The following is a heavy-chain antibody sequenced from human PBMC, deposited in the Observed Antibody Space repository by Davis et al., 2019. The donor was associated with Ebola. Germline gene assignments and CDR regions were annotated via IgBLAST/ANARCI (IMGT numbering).Heavy chain of an antibody. CDR1: GFTFSSYA. CDR3: ARGWIRDY. V-gene: IGHV3-23*01. Sequence: GESLKISCAASGFTFSSYAMSWVRQAPGKGLEWVSAISGSGGSTYYADSVKGRFTISRDNSKNTLYLQMNSLRAEDTAVYYCARGWIRDYWGQGTLVTVSS. CDR2: ISGSGGST. D-gene: IGHD1-1*01. J-gene: IGHJ4*02.